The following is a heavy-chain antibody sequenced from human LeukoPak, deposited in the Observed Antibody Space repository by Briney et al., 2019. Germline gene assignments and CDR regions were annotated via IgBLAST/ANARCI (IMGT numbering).Heavy chain of an antibody. D-gene: IGHD1-20*01. CDR2: INPNSGGT. V-gene: IGHV1-2*04. Sequence: ASVKVSCKASGYTFTGYYMHWVRQAPGQGLEWMGWINPNSGGTNYEQKFQGWVTMTRDTSISTAYMEVSRLRSDDTAVYYCARGITGTTFPDYWGQGTLVTVSS. CDR1: GYTFTGYY. J-gene: IGHJ4*02. CDR3: ARGITGTTFPDY.